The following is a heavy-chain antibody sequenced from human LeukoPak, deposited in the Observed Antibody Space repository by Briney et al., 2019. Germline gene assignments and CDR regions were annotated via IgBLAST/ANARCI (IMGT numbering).Heavy chain of an antibody. D-gene: IGHD3-10*01. Sequence: GGSLRLSCAASRFTFSSYSMNWVRQAPGKGLEWVSSISGRSDSIYYADSGKGRFTISRDNAKNSVYLQLNSLRAEDTAVYYCSLWFGEPRAFDFRGQGTMVTVFS. CDR2: ISGRSDSI. CDR1: RFTFSSYS. J-gene: IGHJ3*01. V-gene: IGHV3-21*04. CDR3: SLWFGEPRAFDF.